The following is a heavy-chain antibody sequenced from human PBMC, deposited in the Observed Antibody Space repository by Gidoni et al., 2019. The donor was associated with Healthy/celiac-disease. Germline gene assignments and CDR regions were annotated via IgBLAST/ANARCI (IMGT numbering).Heavy chain of an antibody. CDR2: ISSSGSTI. V-gene: IGHV3-48*03. D-gene: IGHD3-16*02. J-gene: IGHJ3*02. CDR1: GFTFSSYE. Sequence: EVQLVESGGGLVQPGGSLRLSCAASGFTFSSYEMNWVRQAPGKGLEWVSYISSSGSTIYYADSVKGRFTISRDNAKNSLYLQMNSLRAEDTAVYYCARFILGGGVIVTDAFDIWGQGTMITVSS. CDR3: ARFILGGGVIVTDAFDI.